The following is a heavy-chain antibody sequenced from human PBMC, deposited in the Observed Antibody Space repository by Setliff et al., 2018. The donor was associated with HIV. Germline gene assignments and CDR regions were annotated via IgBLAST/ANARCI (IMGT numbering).Heavy chain of an antibody. V-gene: IGHV1-69*05. Sequence: GASVKVSCKASGVTFSNCSISWVRQAPGQGLEWMGGIIPMYGPAHYAQKFQGRVTITTDTSTRTASMELRSLRSDDTAVYYCARDRFSKTTVVALPTTYSGMDVWGQGSTVTVSS. CDR1: GVTFSNCS. D-gene: IGHD4-17*01. CDR2: IIPMYGPA. J-gene: IGHJ6*02. CDR3: ARDRFSKTTVVALPTTYSGMDV.